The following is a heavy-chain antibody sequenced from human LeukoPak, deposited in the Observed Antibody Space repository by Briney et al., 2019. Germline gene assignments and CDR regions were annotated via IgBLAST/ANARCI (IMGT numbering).Heavy chain of an antibody. Sequence: GGSLRLSCAASGFTFSSYAMSWVRQAPGKGLEWVSDNGSGGSTYYADSVKGRFTISRDNSKNTLYLQMNSLRAEDTAVYYCAKDRYSIWYLTIDHCGQGTLVTVSS. J-gene: IGHJ4*02. CDR2: NGSGGST. CDR3: AKDRYSIWYLTIDH. V-gene: IGHV3-23*01. D-gene: IGHD6-13*01. CDR1: GFTFSSYA.